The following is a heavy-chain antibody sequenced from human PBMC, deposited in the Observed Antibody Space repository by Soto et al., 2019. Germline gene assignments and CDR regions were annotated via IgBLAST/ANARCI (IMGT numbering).Heavy chain of an antibody. Sequence: QVQLVQSGAEVKKPGSSVKVSCKASGGTFSSYAISWVRQAPGQGLEWMGGIIPILGTANYAQKFQGRVTITADESTSTAYMELSSLRSEDTAVYYCARRAIDDYGDYVYFDYWGQGTLVTVSS. CDR2: IIPILGTA. V-gene: IGHV1-69*01. J-gene: IGHJ4*02. CDR3: ARRAIDDYGDYVYFDY. D-gene: IGHD4-17*01. CDR1: GGTFSSYA.